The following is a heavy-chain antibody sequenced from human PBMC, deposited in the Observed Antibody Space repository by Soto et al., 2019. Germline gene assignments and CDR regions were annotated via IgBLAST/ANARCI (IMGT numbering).Heavy chain of an antibody. J-gene: IGHJ6*02. CDR3: ARDTTRAMLRIYYGMDV. D-gene: IGHD3-10*01. V-gene: IGHV3-33*01. Sequence: QVQLVESGGGVVQPGRSLRLSCAASGFTFSSYGMHWVRQAPGKGLEWVAVIWYDGSNKYYADSVKGRFTISRDKSKNTLYLEMNSRRAEDKAVYYCARDTTRAMLRIYYGMDVWGQGTTVTVSS. CDR2: IWYDGSNK. CDR1: GFTFSSYG.